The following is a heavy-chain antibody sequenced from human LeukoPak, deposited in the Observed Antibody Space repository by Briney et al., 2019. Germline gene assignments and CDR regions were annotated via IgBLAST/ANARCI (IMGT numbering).Heavy chain of an antibody. D-gene: IGHD3-22*01. CDR3: TRDPYYDSSGYYY. Sequence: PGRSLRLSCTASGFTFGDYAMSWVRQAPGKGLEWVGFIRSKAYGGTTEYAASVKGRFTISGDDSKSIAYLQMNSLKTEDTAVYYCTRDPYYDSSGYYYWGQGALVTVSS. CDR2: IRSKAYGGTT. J-gene: IGHJ4*02. CDR1: GFTFGDYA. V-gene: IGHV3-49*04.